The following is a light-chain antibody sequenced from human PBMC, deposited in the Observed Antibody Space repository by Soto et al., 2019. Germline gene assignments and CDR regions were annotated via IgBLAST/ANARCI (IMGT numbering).Light chain of an antibody. CDR3: CSYTSSSAVL. J-gene: IGLJ2*01. CDR2: EVS. Sequence: QAVVTQPASVSGSPGQSITISCTGTSRDVGGYNYVSWYQQHPGKAPKLMIYEVSNRPSGVSNRFSGSKSGNTASLTISGLQAEDEADYYCCSYTSSSAVLFGGGTKLTVL. V-gene: IGLV2-14*01. CDR1: SRDVGGYNY.